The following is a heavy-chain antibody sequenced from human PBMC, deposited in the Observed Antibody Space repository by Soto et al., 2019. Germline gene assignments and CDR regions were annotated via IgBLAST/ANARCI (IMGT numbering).Heavy chain of an antibody. Sequence: GGSLRLSCAASGFTFSTYGMHWVRQAPGKGLEWVSIISYDGSNIYYADSVKGRFTISRDNAKNSLYLQMNSLRAEDTAVYYCARGGDYVSLDYFYMDVWGKGTTVTVSS. CDR3: ARGGDYVSLDYFYMDV. CDR2: ISYDGSNI. V-gene: IGHV3-30*03. D-gene: IGHD4-17*01. J-gene: IGHJ6*03. CDR1: GFTFSTYG.